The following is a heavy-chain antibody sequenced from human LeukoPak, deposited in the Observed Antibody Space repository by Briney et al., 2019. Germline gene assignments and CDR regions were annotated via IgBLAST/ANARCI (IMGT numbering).Heavy chain of an antibody. CDR2: IYSGGNT. J-gene: IGHJ4*02. CDR1: GFTVSNTY. V-gene: IGHV3-53*01. CDR3: ARAPNLYFDY. Sequence: GGSLRLSCAASGFTVSNTYMSWVRQAPGNGLEWVSLIYSGGNTYYADSVKGRFSISRDNSKNTLYLQMNSLRAEDTAVYYCARAPNLYFDYWGQGTLVTVSS.